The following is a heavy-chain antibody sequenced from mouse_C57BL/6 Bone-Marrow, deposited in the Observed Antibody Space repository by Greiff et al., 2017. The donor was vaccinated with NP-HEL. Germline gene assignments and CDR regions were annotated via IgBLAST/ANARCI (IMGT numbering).Heavy chain of an antibody. CDR2: INPYNGGT. Sequence: VQLKESGPVLVKPGASVKMSCKASGYTFTDYYMNWVKQSHGKSLEWIGVINPYNGGTSYNQKFKGKATLTVDKSSSTAYMELNSLTSEDSAVYYCARGAWFAYWGQGTLVTVSA. CDR3: ARGAWFAY. J-gene: IGHJ3*01. CDR1: GYTFTDYY. V-gene: IGHV1-19*01.